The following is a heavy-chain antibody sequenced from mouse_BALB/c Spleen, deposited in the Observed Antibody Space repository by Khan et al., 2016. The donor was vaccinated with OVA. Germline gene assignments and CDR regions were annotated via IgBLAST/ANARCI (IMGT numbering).Heavy chain of an antibody. J-gene: IGHJ3*01. CDR1: GFNIKDYY. CDR2: IDPENGNT. V-gene: IGHV14-1*02. D-gene: IGHD2-3*01. Sequence: VQLKESGAELVRPGALVKLSCKASGFNIKDYYIHWVKQRPEQGLEWIGWIDPENGNTIYDPKFQGKANITADISSNTAYLHFSSLTSEDTAVYYCARAGYSPWFAYWGQGTLVTVSA. CDR3: ARAGYSPWFAY.